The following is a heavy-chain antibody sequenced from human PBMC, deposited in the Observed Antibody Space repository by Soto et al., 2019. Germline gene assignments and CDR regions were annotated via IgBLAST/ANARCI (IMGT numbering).Heavy chain of an antibody. Sequence: EVQLLESGGGLVQPGGSLRLSCVVSGFTFGSYAMSWVRQAPGKGPEWVAILGGNGFTTYYADSVKGRFTISADKSKSTLFLQMNSRRADDTGVYYCAKALRPSLNFFYYMDVWGRGTSVTVSS. CDR2: LGGNGFTT. J-gene: IGHJ6*03. CDR1: GFTFGSYA. CDR3: AKALRPSLNFFYYMDV. V-gene: IGHV3-23*01. D-gene: IGHD2-2*01.